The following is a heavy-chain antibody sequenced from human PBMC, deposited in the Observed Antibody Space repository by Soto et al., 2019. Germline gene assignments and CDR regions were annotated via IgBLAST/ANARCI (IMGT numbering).Heavy chain of an antibody. CDR3: TRYGDYVYDY. J-gene: IGHJ4*02. V-gene: IGHV3-73*01. CDR2: IRSKANGYAT. Sequence: EVQLVESGGGLVQPGGSLKLSCAASGFTFSGSAMHWVRQASGKGLEWVGRIRSKANGYATAYDASVKGRFTISRDDSKSTAYLQMTSLKTEDTAVYYCTRYGDYVYDYWGQGTLVTVSS. CDR1: GFTFSGSA. D-gene: IGHD4-17*01.